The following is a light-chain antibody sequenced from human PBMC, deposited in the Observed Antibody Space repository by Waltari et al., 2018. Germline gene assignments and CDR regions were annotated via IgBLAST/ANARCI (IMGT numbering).Light chain of an antibody. CDR1: SSNIGNNY. Sequence: QSVLTQPPSVSAAPGQQVTISCSGRSSNIGNNYVTWYQQLPGTAPKLLIYESNKRPSGIPDRFSGSKSGTSATLGITGLQTGDEADYYCGTWDSSLRSVVFGGGTKLTVL. CDR3: GTWDSSLRSVV. CDR2: ESN. V-gene: IGLV1-51*02. J-gene: IGLJ2*01.